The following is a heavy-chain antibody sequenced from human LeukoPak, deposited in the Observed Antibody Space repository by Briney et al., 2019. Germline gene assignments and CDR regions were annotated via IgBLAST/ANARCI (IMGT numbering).Heavy chain of an antibody. CDR3: ARVVITTGGRYYFDY. CDR1: GFTFSSYS. V-gene: IGHV3-21*01. CDR2: ISSSSSYI. D-gene: IGHD3-22*01. Sequence: GGSLRLSCAASGFTFSSYSMNWVRQAPGKGLEWVSSISSSSSYIYYADSVKGRFTISRDNAKNSLYLQMNSLRAEDTAVYYCARVVITTGGRYYFDYWGQGTLVTVSS. J-gene: IGHJ4*02.